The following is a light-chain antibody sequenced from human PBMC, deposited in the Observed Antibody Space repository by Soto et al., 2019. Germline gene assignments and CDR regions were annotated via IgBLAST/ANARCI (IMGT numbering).Light chain of an antibody. CDR1: QSVSSND. CDR3: QRYGTSPIA. CDR2: DAS. Sequence: EVVLTQSPATLSLSPGERATLSCGASQSVSSNDLAWYQQKPGLAPRLLIYDASYRANDIPDRFSGTGSGTDFTLTSCSLDPEDIAVYYCQRYGTSPIAFGQGTRLETK. J-gene: IGKJ5*01. V-gene: IGKV3D-20*01.